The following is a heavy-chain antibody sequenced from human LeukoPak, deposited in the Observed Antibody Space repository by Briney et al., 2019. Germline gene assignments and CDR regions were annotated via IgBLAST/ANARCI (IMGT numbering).Heavy chain of an antibody. D-gene: IGHD1-26*01. V-gene: IGHV4-59*01. CDR3: ATFLWGGVGASFN. J-gene: IGHJ4*02. Sequence: PSETLSLTCTVSGGSISTYYWTWIRQPPGKGREWIGYIYYSGSTNYNPSLKSRASISLDTSKNQFSLNLKSVTAADTAVYYCATFLWGGVGASFNWGQGTLVTVSS. CDR1: GGSISTYY. CDR2: IYYSGST.